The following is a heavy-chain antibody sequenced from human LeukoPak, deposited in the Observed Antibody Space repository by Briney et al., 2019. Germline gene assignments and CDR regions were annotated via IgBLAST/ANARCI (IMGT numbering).Heavy chain of an antibody. Sequence: SETLSLTCTVSGGSISSSYWSWIRQPPGKGLEGIASIYDSETTKYNPSLRSRATISSDTSKNQFSLKLSSVTAADTAVYYCARQAYSSGWYTAAYWGQGTLVTVSS. CDR1: GGSISSSY. D-gene: IGHD6-19*01. CDR2: IYDSETT. J-gene: IGHJ4*02. V-gene: IGHV4-59*08. CDR3: ARQAYSSGWYTAAY.